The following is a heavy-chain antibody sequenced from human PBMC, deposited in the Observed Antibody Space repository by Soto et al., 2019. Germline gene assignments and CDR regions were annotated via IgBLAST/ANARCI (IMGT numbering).Heavy chain of an antibody. CDR1: GYTFTGHY. J-gene: IGHJ4*01. CDR3: ARTQCSSTRCYVGSWDY. V-gene: IGHV1-2*04. D-gene: IGHD2-2*01. Sequence: ASVKVSCKASGYTFTGHYMHWVRQAPVHGLEWMGWIDPNSGGTNYAQKFQGWVTMTRDTSISTGSMELSRLRFGDTAVYYCARTQCSSTRCYVGSWDYWG. CDR2: IDPNSGGT.